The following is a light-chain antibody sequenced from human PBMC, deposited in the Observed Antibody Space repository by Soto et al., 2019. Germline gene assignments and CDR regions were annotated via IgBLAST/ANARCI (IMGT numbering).Light chain of an antibody. Sequence: QSALTQPASVSESPGQSITISCTGTSSDVGGYNYVSWYQQHPGKAPKLMIYDVSNRPSGVSNRFSGSKSGNTASLTISGLQPEDEADYYCSSYTSSSTPWVFGGGTKVTVL. CDR1: SSDVGGYNY. J-gene: IGLJ3*02. CDR3: SSYTSSSTPWV. V-gene: IGLV2-14*01. CDR2: DVS.